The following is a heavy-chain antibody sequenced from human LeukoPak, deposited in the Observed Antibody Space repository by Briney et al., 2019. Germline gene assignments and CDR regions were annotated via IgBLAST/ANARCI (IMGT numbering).Heavy chain of an antibody. D-gene: IGHD6-25*01. CDR2: INHSGNT. V-gene: IGHV4-34*01. CDR3: ARPRRDSGLHY. J-gene: IGHJ4*02. CDR1: GGSFSAYY. Sequence: PSETLSLTCAVYGGSFSAYYWSWIRQPPGKALEGIGEINHSGNTNYNPSLKSRVSISIDTSKNRISLKLSSVTAADSAVYFCARPRRDSGLHYWGQGTLVTVSS.